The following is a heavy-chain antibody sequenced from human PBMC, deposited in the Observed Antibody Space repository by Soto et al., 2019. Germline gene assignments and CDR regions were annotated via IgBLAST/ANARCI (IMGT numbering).Heavy chain of an antibody. Sequence: TSETMSLTCTVSGGSISSGGYYWSWIRQHPGKGLEWIGYIYYSGSTYYNPSLKSRVTISVDTSKNQFSLKLCSVTAADTAVYYCARVVQESDSSSWYLLPTGWFDPWGQGTLVTVSS. D-gene: IGHD6-13*01. J-gene: IGHJ5*02. CDR2: IYYSGST. CDR1: GGSISSGGYY. V-gene: IGHV4-31*03. CDR3: ARVVQESDSSSWYLLPTGWFDP.